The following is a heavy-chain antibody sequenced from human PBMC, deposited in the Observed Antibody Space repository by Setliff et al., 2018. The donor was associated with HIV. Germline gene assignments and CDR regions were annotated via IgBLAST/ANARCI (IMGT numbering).Heavy chain of an antibody. J-gene: IGHJ3*02. Sequence: ASVKVSCKASGYTFSSYSLHWVRQVPGQGLEWMGVINPTGHSTTYAQKFQGRVTMTRDTSTSTVFMDLSSLRSEDTAVYYCAGIRGGDAFDIWGQGTMVTVSS. CDR3: AGIRGGDAFDI. CDR1: GYTFSSYS. V-gene: IGHV1-46*01. D-gene: IGHD3-10*01. CDR2: INPTGHST.